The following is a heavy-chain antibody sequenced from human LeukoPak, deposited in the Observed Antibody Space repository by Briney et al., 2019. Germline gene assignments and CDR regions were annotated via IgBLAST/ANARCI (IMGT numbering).Heavy chain of an antibody. CDR3: EREFRGGGDSGIFDY. Sequence: NPSQTLSLTCTVSGGSISLGSYYWSWIRQSAGKGLEWIGRIYASGDTDYNPSHYNPSLMSRVTISIDTPKSQFSLKLSSVTPADTAVYFCEREFRGGGDSGIFDYWGQGALVTVSS. J-gene: IGHJ4*02. V-gene: IGHV4-61*02. CDR1: GGSISLGSYY. CDR2: IYASGD. D-gene: IGHD4-23*01.